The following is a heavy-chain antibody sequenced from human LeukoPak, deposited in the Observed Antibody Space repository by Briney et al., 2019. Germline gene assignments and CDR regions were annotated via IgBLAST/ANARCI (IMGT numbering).Heavy chain of an antibody. D-gene: IGHD1-26*01. J-gene: IGHJ4*02. CDR3: AKGRSIVGAARVDY. CDR1: GFTFSSYA. V-gene: IGHV3-23*01. CDR2: ISGSGGST. Sequence: GGSLRLSCAASGFTFSSYAMSWVRQAPGKGLEWVSAISGSGGSTYYADSVKGRFTISRDSSKNTLYLQMNSLRAEDTAVYYCAKGRSIVGAARVDYWGQGTLVTVSS.